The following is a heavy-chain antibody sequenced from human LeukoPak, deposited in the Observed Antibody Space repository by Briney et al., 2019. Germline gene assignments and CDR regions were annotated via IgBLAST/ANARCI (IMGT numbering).Heavy chain of an antibody. D-gene: IGHD3-10*01. Sequence: PGRSLRLSCAVSGFSFDDYAMHWVRQAPGKGLEWVSGISWNSGGIGYADSVKGRFTISRDNAKNSLYLQMNSLRVEDTALYYCAVAVFYGSGSYYIDYWGQGTLVTVSS. J-gene: IGHJ4*02. CDR2: ISWNSGGI. CDR1: GFSFDDYA. V-gene: IGHV3-9*01. CDR3: AVAVFYGSGSYYIDY.